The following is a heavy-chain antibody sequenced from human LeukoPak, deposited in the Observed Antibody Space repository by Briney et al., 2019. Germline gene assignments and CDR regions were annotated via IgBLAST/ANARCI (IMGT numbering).Heavy chain of an antibody. J-gene: IGHJ4*02. D-gene: IGHD4-23*01. Sequence: GGSLRLSCAVSGFTFSGSAMHWVRQASGKGLEWVGRIRSKTNSYETAYGAAVKGRFTISRDDSKNTAYLQMNSLQLEDTAVYYCTRREGDGGNSFDHWGQGTLVTVSS. V-gene: IGHV3-73*01. CDR1: GFTFSGSA. CDR2: IRSKTNSYET. CDR3: TRREGDGGNSFDH.